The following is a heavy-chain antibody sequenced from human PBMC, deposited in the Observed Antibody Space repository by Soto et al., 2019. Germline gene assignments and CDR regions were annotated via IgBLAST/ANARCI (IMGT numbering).Heavy chain of an antibody. J-gene: IGHJ5*02. CDR3: AHRATTVTWWFDP. V-gene: IGHV2-5*02. CDR2: IYWDVDK. CDR1: GFSLTTSGVG. Sequence: QITLKASGPTLVKPTQTLTLTCTFSGFSLTTSGVGVGWIRQPPGKALEWLALIYWDVDKRYSPSLKSRLTPTKDTSKNQVGLTMPNPAPADTATYFCAHRATTVTWWFDPWGQGALVTVSS. D-gene: IGHD4-17*01.